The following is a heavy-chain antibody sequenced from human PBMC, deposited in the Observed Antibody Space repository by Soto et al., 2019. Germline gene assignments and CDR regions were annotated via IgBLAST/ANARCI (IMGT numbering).Heavy chain of an antibody. CDR1: GYTFIIYD. CDR2: MNPNSGNT. CDR3: ARAVPAAKLNMDV. J-gene: IGHJ6*03. Sequence: AVVKVSCKASGYTFIIYDNNWVRQATGQGPEWMGWMNPNSGNTGYAQKFQGRVTMSRNTSISTAYMELSSLTSDDTAVYYCARAVPAAKLNMDVWGKGTTVTVSS. D-gene: IGHD2-2*01. V-gene: IGHV1-8*01.